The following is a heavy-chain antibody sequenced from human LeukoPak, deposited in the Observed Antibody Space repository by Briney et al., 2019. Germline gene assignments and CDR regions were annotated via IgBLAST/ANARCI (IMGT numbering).Heavy chain of an antibody. V-gene: IGHV4-38-2*02. J-gene: IGHJ4*02. Sequence: PSETLSLTCTVSGYSISSGYYWGWIRQPPGKGLEWIGSIYHSGSTYYNPSLKSRVTISVDTSKNQFSLKLSSVTAADTAVYYCARDDFDWLLYWGQGTLVTVSS. CDR3: ARDDFDWLLY. CDR2: IYHSGST. CDR1: GYSISSGYY. D-gene: IGHD3-9*01.